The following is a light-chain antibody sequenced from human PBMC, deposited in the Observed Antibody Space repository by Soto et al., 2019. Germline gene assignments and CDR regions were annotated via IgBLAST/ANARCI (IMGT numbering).Light chain of an antibody. Sequence: EIVLTQSPATLSLSPGERATLSCRASRSVSNYLAWYQQKPGQSPRLLIYGASNRATGIPARFSGSGSGTDFTLTISSLEPEDFAVYYCQQYDSSPRTFGQGTKVEIK. J-gene: IGKJ1*01. V-gene: IGKV3-11*01. CDR1: RSVSNY. CDR2: GAS. CDR3: QQYDSSPRT.